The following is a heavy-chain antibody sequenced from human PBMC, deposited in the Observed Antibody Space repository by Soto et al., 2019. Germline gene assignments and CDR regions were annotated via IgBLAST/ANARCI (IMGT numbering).Heavy chain of an antibody. Sequence: SETLSLTCTVSGGSISSYYWSWIRQTPGKGLQYIGYIYYSGSANYNPSLKSRVTISDDTSTNQIFLTLTSVTAADTAVYYCARDYYDSSGSQSAFDIWGQGTMVTVSS. CDR2: IYYSGSA. CDR1: GGSISSYY. CDR3: ARDYYDSSGSQSAFDI. V-gene: IGHV4-59*12. D-gene: IGHD3-22*01. J-gene: IGHJ3*02.